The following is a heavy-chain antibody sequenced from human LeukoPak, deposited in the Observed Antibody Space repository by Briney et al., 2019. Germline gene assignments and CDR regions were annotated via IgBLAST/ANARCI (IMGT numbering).Heavy chain of an antibody. CDR2: ISAYNGNT. V-gene: IGHV1-18*04. CDR3: ARDGYRYSGSYRRFDY. CDR1: GYTFTGYY. D-gene: IGHD1-26*01. J-gene: IGHJ4*02. Sequence: ASVKVSCKASGYTFTGYYMHWVRQAPGQGLEWMGWISAYNGNTNYAQKLQGRVTMTTDTSTSTAYMELRSLRSDDTAVYYCARDGYRYSGSYRRFDYWGQGTLVTVSS.